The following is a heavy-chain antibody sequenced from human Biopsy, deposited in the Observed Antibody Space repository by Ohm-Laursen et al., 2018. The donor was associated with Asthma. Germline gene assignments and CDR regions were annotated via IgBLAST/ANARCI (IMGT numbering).Heavy chain of an antibody. Sequence: SVKVSCKASGDPFSNYAISWVRQAPGQGLEWMGGLIPVLGTANYAQKFQGRVTITADESTSTAYMELSSLRSEDTAVYYCAESDYYGSGYYYGMDVWGQGTTVTVSS. CDR3: AESDYYGSGYYYGMDV. D-gene: IGHD3-10*01. CDR2: LIPVLGTA. CDR1: GDPFSNYA. J-gene: IGHJ6*02. V-gene: IGHV1-69*13.